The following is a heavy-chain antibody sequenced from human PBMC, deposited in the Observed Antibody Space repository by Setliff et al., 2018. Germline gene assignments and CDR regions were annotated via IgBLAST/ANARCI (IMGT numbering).Heavy chain of an antibody. CDR2: INHRGST. J-gene: IGHJ4*02. CDR1: GGTFSDYY. CDR3: ARGRNVAARLLDS. Sequence: PSETLSLTCGASGGTFSDYYWSWIRQPPGKGLEWVGEINHRGSTNYNPSLKSRVTISVDTSKDQFSLKLISMTAADTAVYYCARGRNVAARLLDSWGQGTLVTVSS. V-gene: IGHV4-34*01. D-gene: IGHD6-6*01.